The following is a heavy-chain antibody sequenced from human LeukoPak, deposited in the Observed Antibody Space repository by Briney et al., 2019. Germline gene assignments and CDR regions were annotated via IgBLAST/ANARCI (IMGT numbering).Heavy chain of an antibody. V-gene: IGHV4-39*01. CDR2: IYYSGST. CDR1: GGSISSSSYY. D-gene: IGHD3-22*01. J-gene: IGHJ4*02. Sequence: SSETLSLTCTVSGGSISSSSYYWGWIRQPPGKGLEWIGSIYYSGSTYYNPSLKSRVTISVDTSKNQFSLKLSSVTAADTAVYYCARQTGDSSGYYYKDYFGYWGQGTLVTVSS. CDR3: ARQTGDSSGYYYKDYFGY.